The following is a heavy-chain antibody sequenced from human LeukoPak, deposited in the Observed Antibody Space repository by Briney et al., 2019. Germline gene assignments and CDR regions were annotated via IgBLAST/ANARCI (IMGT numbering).Heavy chain of an antibody. V-gene: IGHV4-59*01. J-gene: IGHJ4*02. D-gene: IGHD6-19*01. CDR2: IYHTGST. CDR1: SGSITGYY. CDR3: ATAVAVPLDY. Sequence: PSETLSLTCTVSSGSITGYYWSWIRQPPGKGLEWIGYIYHTGSTKYNHSLKSRVIISVDTSKNQFTLKLSSVTAADTAVYYCATAVAVPLDYWGQGTLVTVSS.